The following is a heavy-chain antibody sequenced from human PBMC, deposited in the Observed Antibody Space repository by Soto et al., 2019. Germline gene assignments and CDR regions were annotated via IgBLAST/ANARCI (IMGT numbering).Heavy chain of an antibody. Sequence: PGESLKISCQSSGYSFTTHWITWVRQTPGKGLEWMGRIDPSNPYINYSTSFQGHVTISVDRSISTAYLQWRRLEASDNAIYYCARRLSGPKEEYNAYYFYGLDVWGQGTKVTVSS. D-gene: IGHD1-1*01. J-gene: IGHJ6*02. CDR3: ARRLSGPKEEYNAYYFYGLDV. CDR1: GYSFTTHW. CDR2: IDPSNPYI. V-gene: IGHV5-10-1*01.